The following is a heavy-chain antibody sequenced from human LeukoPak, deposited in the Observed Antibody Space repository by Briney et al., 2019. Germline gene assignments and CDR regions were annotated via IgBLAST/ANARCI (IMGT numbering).Heavy chain of an antibody. CDR2: FYYSGST. D-gene: IGHD3-3*01. V-gene: IGHV4-39*01. J-gene: IGHJ6*02. Sequence: PSETLSLTCTVSGGSISSSSYYWVWIRQPPGKGLEWIGSFYYSGSTYYNPSLKSRVTISVDTSKNQFSLKLSSVTAADTAVYYCARAHDFWSGSNSMDVWGQGATVTVSS. CDR3: ARAHDFWSGSNSMDV. CDR1: GGSISSSSYY.